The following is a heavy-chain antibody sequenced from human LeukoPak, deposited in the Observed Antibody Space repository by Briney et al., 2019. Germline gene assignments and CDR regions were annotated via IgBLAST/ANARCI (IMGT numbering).Heavy chain of an antibody. D-gene: IGHD3-22*01. Sequence: SETLSLTCTVSGGSISSSSYYWGWIRQPPGKGLEWIGSIYYSGSTYYNPSLKSRVTISVDTSKNQFSLKLSSVTAADTAVYYCARHASYYYDSSGYPRMDVWGKGTTVTVSS. CDR3: ARHASYYYDSSGYPRMDV. V-gene: IGHV4-39*01. CDR2: IYYSGST. J-gene: IGHJ6*04. CDR1: GGSISSSSYY.